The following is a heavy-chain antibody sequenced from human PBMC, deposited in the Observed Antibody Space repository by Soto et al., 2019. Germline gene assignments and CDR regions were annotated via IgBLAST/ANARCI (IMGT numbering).Heavy chain of an antibody. Sequence: ESGGGLVQPGGSLRLSCAASGFTFSSYAMSWVRQAPGKGLEWVSAISGSGGSTYYADSVKGRFTISRDNSKNTLYLQMNSLRAEDTAVYYCAKVELGVGATRGGAFDIWGQGTTVTVSS. J-gene: IGHJ3*02. CDR2: ISGSGGST. CDR1: GFTFSSYA. D-gene: IGHD1-26*01. CDR3: AKVELGVGATRGGAFDI. V-gene: IGHV3-23*01.